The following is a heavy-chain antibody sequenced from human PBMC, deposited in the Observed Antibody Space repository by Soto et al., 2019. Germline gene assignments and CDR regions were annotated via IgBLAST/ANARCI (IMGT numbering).Heavy chain of an antibody. CDR1: GFTFSSYA. Sequence: GGSLRLSCAASGFTFSSYAMSWVRQAPGKGLEWVSAISGSGGSTYYADSVKGRFTISRDNSKNTLYLQMNSLRAEDTAVYYCAKVTGDYVWGSYRPIDYWGQGTLVTVSS. V-gene: IGHV3-23*01. CDR2: ISGSGGST. CDR3: AKVTGDYVWGSYRPIDY. J-gene: IGHJ4*02. D-gene: IGHD3-16*02.